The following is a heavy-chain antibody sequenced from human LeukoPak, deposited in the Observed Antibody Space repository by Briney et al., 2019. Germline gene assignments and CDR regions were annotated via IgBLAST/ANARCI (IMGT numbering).Heavy chain of an antibody. CDR2: IYTSGST. J-gene: IGHJ6*03. CDR1: GGSISSGSYY. V-gene: IGHV4-61*02. D-gene: IGHD4-11*01. Sequence: PSQTLSLTCTASGGSISSGSYYLSWIRQPAGKGLEWIGRIYTSGSTNYNPSLNSRVTISVDTSQNQFSLKLSSVTAADTAVYYCARITDYSDYYYYSMDVWGKGTTVTVSS. CDR3: ARITDYSDYYYYSMDV.